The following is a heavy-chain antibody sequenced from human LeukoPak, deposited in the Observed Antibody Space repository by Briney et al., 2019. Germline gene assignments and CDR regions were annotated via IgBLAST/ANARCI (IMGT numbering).Heavy chain of an antibody. D-gene: IGHD6-19*01. V-gene: IGHV3-23*01. Sequence: PGGSLRLSCAASGFTFNSYAMSWVRQAPGKGLEWVSVISGGGGSIFFADSVKGRFTISRDNSKNTLYLQMNSLRAEDTAVYYCAKPLGTSGWRGFDYWGQGTLVTVSS. CDR2: ISGGGGSI. CDR1: GFTFNSYA. J-gene: IGHJ4*02. CDR3: AKPLGTSGWRGFDY.